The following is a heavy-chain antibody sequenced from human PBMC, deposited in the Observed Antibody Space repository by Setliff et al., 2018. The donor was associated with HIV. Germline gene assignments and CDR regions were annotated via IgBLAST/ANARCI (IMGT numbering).Heavy chain of an antibody. D-gene: IGHD6-19*01. CDR1: GFTFSSYG. V-gene: IGHV3-30*12. J-gene: IGHJ4*02. Sequence: GGSLRLSCAASGFTFSSYGMHWVRQAPGKGLEWVAYISYDGSSKYYADSVKGRFTISRDKSKSTLYLQMNSLRAEDTAVYYCAKKSSGWFGDFDCWGRGTLVTVSS. CDR3: AKKSSGWFGDFDC. CDR2: ISYDGSSK.